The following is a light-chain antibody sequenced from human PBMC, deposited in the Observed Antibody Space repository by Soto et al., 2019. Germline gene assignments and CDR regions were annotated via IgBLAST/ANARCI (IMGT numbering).Light chain of an antibody. CDR2: ITS. J-gene: IGKJ3*01. CDR1: RTISTF. Sequence: DIQMTQSPSSLSASVGDRLTLTCRASRTISTFLNWYQQKPGKAPKLLINITSNLQTGVPSRFSGSGSGTDFTLTISSLQREDFATYYCQQSYRPPCPFGPGTRVEI. V-gene: IGKV1-39*01. CDR3: QQSYRPPCP.